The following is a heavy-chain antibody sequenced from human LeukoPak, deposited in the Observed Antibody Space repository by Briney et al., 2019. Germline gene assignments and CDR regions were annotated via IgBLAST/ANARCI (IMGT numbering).Heavy chain of an antibody. CDR2: ISAYNGNT. V-gene: IGHV1-18*01. CDR1: GYTFTSYG. D-gene: IGHD3-3*01. J-gene: IGHJ4*02. CDR3: ARGATPGGFWSGVIDY. Sequence: ASVKVSCKASGYTFTSYGISWVRQAPGQGLEWMGWISAYNGNTNYAQKLQGRVTMTTDTSTSTAYMELRSLRSDDTAVYYCARGATPGGFWSGVIDYWGQGTLVTVSS.